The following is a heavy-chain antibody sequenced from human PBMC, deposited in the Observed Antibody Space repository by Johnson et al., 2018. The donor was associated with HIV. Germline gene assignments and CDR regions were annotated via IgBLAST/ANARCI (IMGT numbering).Heavy chain of an antibody. D-gene: IGHD3-3*01. CDR1: GFTFSSYG. CDR3: ARDGLEVDAFDI. CDR2: IWYDGSNK. J-gene: IGHJ3*02. Sequence: QVQLVESGGGVVQPGGSLRLSCAASGFTFSSYGMHWVRQVPGKGLEWVAFIWYDGSNKYYADSVKGRFTISRDNSKNTLYLQMDSLRAEDTAVYYCARDGLEVDAFDIWGQGTMVTVSS. V-gene: IGHV3-33*01.